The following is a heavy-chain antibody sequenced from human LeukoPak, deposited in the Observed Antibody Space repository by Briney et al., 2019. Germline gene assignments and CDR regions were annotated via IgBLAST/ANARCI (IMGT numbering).Heavy chain of an antibody. CDR2: ISYDGSNK. Sequence: GRSLRLSCAASGFTFSSYAMHWVRQVPGKGLEWVAVISYDGSNKYYADSVKGRFTISRDNSKNTLYLQMNSLRAEDTAVYRGWVGATSFDYWGQGTLVTVSS. CDR3: WVGATSFDY. V-gene: IGHV3-30-3*01. D-gene: IGHD1-26*01. CDR1: GFTFSSYA. J-gene: IGHJ4*02.